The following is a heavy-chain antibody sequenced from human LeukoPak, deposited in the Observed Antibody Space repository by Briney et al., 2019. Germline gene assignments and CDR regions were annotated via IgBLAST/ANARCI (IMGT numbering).Heavy chain of an antibody. Sequence: ASVTVSCKASGYTFTSYYMHWVRQAPGQGLEWMGIINPSGGSTSYAQKFQGRVTMTRDMSTSIVYMELSSLRSEDTAVYYCAREWELPDDASDIWGQGTMVTVSS. CDR1: GYTFTSYY. V-gene: IGHV1-46*01. CDR3: AREWELPDDASDI. CDR2: INPSGGST. D-gene: IGHD1-26*01. J-gene: IGHJ3*02.